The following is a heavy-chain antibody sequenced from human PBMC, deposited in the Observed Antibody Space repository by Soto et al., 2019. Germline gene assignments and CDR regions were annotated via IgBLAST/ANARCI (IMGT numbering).Heavy chain of an antibody. D-gene: IGHD6-19*01. CDR3: ARKGSSIAVAGSGYNWFDP. V-gene: IGHV4-30-2*01. J-gene: IGHJ5*02. Sequence: QLQLQESGSGLVKPSQTLSLTCAVSGGSISSGGYSWSWIRQPPGKGLEWIGYIYHSGSTYYNPSLKSRVTISVDRSKNQFSLKLSSVTAADTAVYYCARKGSSIAVAGSGYNWFDPWGQGTLVTVSS. CDR2: IYHSGST. CDR1: GGSISSGGYS.